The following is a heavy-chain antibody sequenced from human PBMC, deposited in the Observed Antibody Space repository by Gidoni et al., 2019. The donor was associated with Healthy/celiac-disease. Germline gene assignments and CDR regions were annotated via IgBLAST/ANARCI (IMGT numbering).Heavy chain of an antibody. CDR1: GFHFRSYG. V-gene: IGHV3-33*01. Sequence: QVQLVESGGGVVQPGRSLRLSRAAAGFHFRSYGMHWVRQAPGQGLEWVAVLWYDGSTRYYADSGKGRFTISRDNSKNTLYLQMNSRRAEDTAVYYCARDAQIYGDYDYGMDVWGQGTTVTVSS. CDR2: LWYDGSTR. CDR3: ARDAQIYGDYDYGMDV. J-gene: IGHJ6*02. D-gene: IGHD4-17*01.